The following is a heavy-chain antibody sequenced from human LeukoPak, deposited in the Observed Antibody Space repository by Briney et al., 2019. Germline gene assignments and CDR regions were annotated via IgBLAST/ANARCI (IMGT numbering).Heavy chain of an antibody. D-gene: IGHD3-22*01. CDR3: AKWAHDSSGLEGFDY. Sequence: GGSLRLSCAASGFTFSSYAMSWVSQAPGKGLEWVSAISGSGGSTYYADSVKGRFTISRDNSKNTLYLQMNSLRAEDTAVYYCAKWAHDSSGLEGFDYWGQGTLVTVSS. J-gene: IGHJ4*02. CDR1: GFTFSSYA. CDR2: ISGSGGST. V-gene: IGHV3-23*01.